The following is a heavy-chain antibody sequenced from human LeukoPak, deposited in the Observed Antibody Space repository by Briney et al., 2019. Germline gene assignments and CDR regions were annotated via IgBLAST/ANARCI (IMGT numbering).Heavy chain of an antibody. V-gene: IGHV3-30*04. D-gene: IGHD6-19*01. J-gene: IGHJ4*02. Sequence: GGSLRLSCAAAGFTFSNYAMHWVRQTPGKWLEWVAVISYDGSNKYYADSVKGRFTISRDNSENTLYLQINSLRLEDSALYYCVRGSVAVAGPTDYWGQGTLVTVSS. CDR1: GFTFSNYA. CDR3: VRGSVAVAGPTDY. CDR2: ISYDGSNK.